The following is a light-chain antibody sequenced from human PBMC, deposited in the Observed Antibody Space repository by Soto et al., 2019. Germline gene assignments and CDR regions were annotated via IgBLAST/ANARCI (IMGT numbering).Light chain of an antibody. CDR2: KAS. V-gene: IGKV1-5*03. Sequence: DIQMTQSPSTLSGSVGDRVTITCRASQTISSWLAWYQQKPGKAPKLLIYKASTLKSGGPSRFSGSVSGTDFTLTISSLQPEDFATYFCQQLTDYPITFGGGTKVDIK. J-gene: IGKJ4*01. CDR3: QQLTDYPIT. CDR1: QTISSW.